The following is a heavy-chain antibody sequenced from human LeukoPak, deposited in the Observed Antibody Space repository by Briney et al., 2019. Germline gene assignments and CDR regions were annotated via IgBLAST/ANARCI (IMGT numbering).Heavy chain of an antibody. CDR1: GDSINNNF. J-gene: IGHJ5*02. CDR3: VRDIRSWFDT. V-gene: IGHV4-59*01. CDR2: IYHSGTT. Sequence: SETLSLTCSVSGDSINNNFCTWFRQPPGKRLEWIGYIYHSGTTNYNPSLNSRVTMLIDASKNQFSLKLSSVTAADTAVYYFVRDIRSWFDTWGQGTLVTVSS.